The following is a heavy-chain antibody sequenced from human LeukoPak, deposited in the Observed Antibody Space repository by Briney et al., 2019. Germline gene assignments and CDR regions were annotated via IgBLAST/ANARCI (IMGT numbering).Heavy chain of an antibody. CDR3: ASVMVVDTAMAQGFYYFDY. J-gene: IGHJ4*02. D-gene: IGHD5-18*01. V-gene: IGHV1-69*04. CDR2: IIPILGIA. CDR1: GGTFSSYA. Sequence: SVKVSCKASGGTFSSYAISWVRQAPGQGLEWMGRIIPILGIANYAQKFQSRVTITADKSTSTAYMELSSLRSEDTAVYYCASVMVVDTAMAQGFYYFDYWGQGTLVTVSS.